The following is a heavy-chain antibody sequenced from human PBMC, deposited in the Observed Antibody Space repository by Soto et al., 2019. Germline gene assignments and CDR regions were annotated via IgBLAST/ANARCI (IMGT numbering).Heavy chain of an antibody. CDR3: ARAENYYDSSGSYGDYGVEL. J-gene: IGHJ6*02. V-gene: IGHV3-30-3*01. CDR1: GFTLSSYA. D-gene: IGHD3-22*01. CDR2: ISYDGSNK. Sequence: GGSLRLSGAASGFTLSSYAMHWVRQAPGKGLEWLAVISYDGSNKYYADSVKGRFTISRDNSKNTLYLQMNSLRAEDTAVYYCARAENYYDSSGSYGDYGVELWGQGPPVTVPS.